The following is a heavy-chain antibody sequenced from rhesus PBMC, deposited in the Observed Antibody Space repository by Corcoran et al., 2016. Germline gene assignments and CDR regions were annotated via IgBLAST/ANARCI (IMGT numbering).Heavy chain of an antibody. J-gene: IGHJ2*01. CDR2: IYGSGGSN. Sequence: QVQLQESGPGLVKPSETLSLTCAVSGYSISSGYYWGWFRQPPRKGLEWIGRIYGSGGSNYLNPSLTSRVTLSVDTSKNQFSLKLSSVTAADTAVYYCARGGSSWSEWDTVGTEWYFDIWGPGTPITISS. V-gene: IGHV4S14*01. D-gene: IGHD5-42*01. CDR3: ARGGSSWSEWDTVGTEWYFDI. CDR1: GYSISSGYY.